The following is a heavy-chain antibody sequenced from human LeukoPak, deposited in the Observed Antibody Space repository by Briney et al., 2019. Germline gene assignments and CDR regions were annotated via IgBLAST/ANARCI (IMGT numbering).Heavy chain of an antibody. J-gene: IGHJ4*02. V-gene: IGHV3-21*01. CDR2: ISSSSSYI. D-gene: IGHD5-24*01. Sequence: GSLRLSCAASGFTFSSYAMSWVRQAPGKGLEWVSSISSSSSYIYYADSVKGRFTISRDNAKNSLYLQMNSLRAEDTAVYYCARRRDGYAAYWGQGTLVTVSS. CDR1: GFTFSSYA. CDR3: ARRRDGYAAY.